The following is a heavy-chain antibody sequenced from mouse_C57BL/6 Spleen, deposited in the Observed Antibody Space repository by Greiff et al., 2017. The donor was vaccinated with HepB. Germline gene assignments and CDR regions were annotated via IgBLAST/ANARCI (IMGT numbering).Heavy chain of an antibody. D-gene: IGHD4-1*01. J-gene: IGHJ3*01. V-gene: IGHV5-4*01. CDR3: ANSGTWFAY. Sequence: EVQGVESGGGLVKPGGSLKLSCAASGFTFSSYAMSWVRQTPEKRLEWVATISDGGSYTYYPDNVKGRFTISRDNAKNNLYLQMSHLKSEDTAMYYCANSGTWFAYWGQGTLVTVSA. CDR1: GFTFSSYA. CDR2: ISDGGSYT.